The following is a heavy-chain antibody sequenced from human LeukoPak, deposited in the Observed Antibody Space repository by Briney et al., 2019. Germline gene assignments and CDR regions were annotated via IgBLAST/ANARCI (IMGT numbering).Heavy chain of an antibody. CDR3: ARGLRAVTHYFDY. Sequence: GGSLRLSCAASGFTFSDYYISWIRQAPGKGLEWVSYISSSGSTIYYADSVKGRFTISRDNVKNSLYLQMNSLRAEDTAVYYCARGLRAVTHYFDYWGQGTLVTVSS. CDR2: ISSSGSTI. CDR1: GFTFSDYY. D-gene: IGHD4-17*01. V-gene: IGHV3-11*01. J-gene: IGHJ4*02.